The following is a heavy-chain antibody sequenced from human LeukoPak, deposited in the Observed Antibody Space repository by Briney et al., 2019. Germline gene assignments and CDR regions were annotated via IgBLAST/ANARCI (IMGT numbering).Heavy chain of an antibody. CDR3: ARDGDTYYYDNSGYYYEY. J-gene: IGHJ4*02. V-gene: IGHV4-38-2*02. CDR1: GYSISNGYY. D-gene: IGHD3-22*01. Sequence: SETLSLTCAVSGYSISNGYYWGWIRPPPGKGLEWIGIIYHSGSPYYNPSLKNRVPISVDTSKNQFSLKLSSVTAADPAVYYSARDGDTYYYDNSGYYYEYWGQGTLVTVSS. CDR2: IYHSGSP.